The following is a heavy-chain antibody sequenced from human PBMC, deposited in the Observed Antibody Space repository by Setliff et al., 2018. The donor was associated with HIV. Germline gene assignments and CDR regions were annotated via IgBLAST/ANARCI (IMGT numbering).Heavy chain of an antibody. CDR3: SRGYITLDRGVSDYMDV. D-gene: IGHD3-10*01. Sequence: SETLSLTCTVSGDSISSGSYYWSWIRQPAGKGLEWVGRIYTSGTTNYNPSLKSRVTISADRSENQFALNLGSVTDADTAVYYCSRGYITLDRGVSDYMDVWGKGTTVTVSS. V-gene: IGHV4-61*02. J-gene: IGHJ6*03. CDR2: IYTSGTT. CDR1: GDSISSGSYY.